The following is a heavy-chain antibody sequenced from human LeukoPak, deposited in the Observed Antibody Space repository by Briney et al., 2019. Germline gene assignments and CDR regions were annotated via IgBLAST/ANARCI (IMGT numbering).Heavy chain of an antibody. J-gene: IGHJ6*02. CDR2: IYHSGST. Sequence: SETLSLTCTVSGGSIGRDYWSWIRQPPGKGLEWIGYIYHSGSTYYNPSLKSRVTISVDRSKNQFSLKLSSVTAADTAVYYCARSHDYGDYYGMDVWGQGTTVTVSS. CDR3: ARSHDYGDYYGMDV. CDR1: GGSIGRDY. D-gene: IGHD4-17*01. V-gene: IGHV4-30-2*01.